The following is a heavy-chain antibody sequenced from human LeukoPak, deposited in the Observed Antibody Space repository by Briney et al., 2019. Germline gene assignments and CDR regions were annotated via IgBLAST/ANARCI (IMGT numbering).Heavy chain of an antibody. Sequence: GESLKISCAASGTTFSNYAMTWVRQAPGKGLEWVSVISDSGGITSYADSVKGRFTISRDNSKNTLYLQMNSLRAEDTAIYYCAKGRPLLDVWGQGTSVTVS. CDR3: AKGRPLLDV. CDR2: ISDSGGIT. CDR1: GTTFSNYA. J-gene: IGHJ6*02. V-gene: IGHV3-23*01.